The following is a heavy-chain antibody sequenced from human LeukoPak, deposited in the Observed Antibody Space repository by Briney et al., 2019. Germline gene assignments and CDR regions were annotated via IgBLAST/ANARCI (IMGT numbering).Heavy chain of an antibody. CDR1: GSTFSSHT. V-gene: IGHV3-48*04. Sequence: GGSLRLSCAASGSTFSSHTMNWVHQAPGKGLEWISYISNTGGVIYYADSVKGRFTISRDNAKNSLYLQMNSLRAEDTAVYYCARNLPAADYWGQGTLVTVSS. J-gene: IGHJ4*02. D-gene: IGHD2-2*01. CDR3: ARNLPAADY. CDR2: ISNTGGVI.